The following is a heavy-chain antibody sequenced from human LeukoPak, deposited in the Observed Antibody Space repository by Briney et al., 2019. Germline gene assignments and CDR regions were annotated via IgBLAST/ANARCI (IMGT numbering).Heavy chain of an antibody. CDR3: ARVLQYRGSYFDY. V-gene: IGHV1-18*04. D-gene: IGHD1-26*01. CDR2: INPNSGDT. CDR1: GYTFTDYY. Sequence: ASVKVSCKASGYTFTDYYVYWVRQAPGQGLEWMGWINPNSGDTNYAQKLQGRVTMTTDTSTSTAYMELRSLRSDDTAVYYRARVLQYRGSYFDYWGQGTLVTVSS. J-gene: IGHJ4*02.